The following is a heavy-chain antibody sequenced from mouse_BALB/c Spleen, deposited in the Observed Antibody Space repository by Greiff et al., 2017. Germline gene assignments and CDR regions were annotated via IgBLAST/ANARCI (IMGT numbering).Heavy chain of an antibody. CDR3: ARHPEKRAMDY. CDR2: ISSGGSYT. CDR1: GFTFSSYG. V-gene: IGHV5-6*01. D-gene: IGHD3-1*01. J-gene: IGHJ4*01. Sequence: EVHLVESGGDLVKPGGSLKLSCAASGFTFSSYGMSWVRQTPETRLEWVATISSGGSYTYYPDSVKGRFTISRDNAKNTLYLQMSSLKSEDTAMYYCARHPEKRAMDYWGQGTSVTVSS.